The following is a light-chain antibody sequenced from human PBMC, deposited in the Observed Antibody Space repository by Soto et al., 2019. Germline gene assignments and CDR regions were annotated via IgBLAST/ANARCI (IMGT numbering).Light chain of an antibody. Sequence: QSALTQPASVSGSPGQSITISCTGTSSDVGGYNYVSWYQQHPGKAPKVLIYEVRNRPSGVSTRFSGSKSGNTASLTISGLQAEDEADYYCSSYTSSTTYGFGTGTKRTVL. CDR1: SSDVGGYNY. CDR3: SSYTSSTTYG. V-gene: IGLV2-14*01. J-gene: IGLJ1*01. CDR2: EVR.